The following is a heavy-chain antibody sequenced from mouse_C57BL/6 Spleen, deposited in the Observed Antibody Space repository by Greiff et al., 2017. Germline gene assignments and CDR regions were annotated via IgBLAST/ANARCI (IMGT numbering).Heavy chain of an antibody. J-gene: IGHJ4*01. CDR3: ARSGGYYAMDY. Sequence: QVQLQQPGTELVKPGASVKLSCKASGYTFTSYWMHWVKQRPGQGLEWIGNINPSNGGTNYNDKFKSKDTLTVDKSSSTAYMQLSSLTSEDSAVYYCARSGGYYAMDYWGQGTSVTVSS. CDR1: GYTFTSYW. D-gene: IGHD4-1*01. V-gene: IGHV1-53*01. CDR2: INPSNGGT.